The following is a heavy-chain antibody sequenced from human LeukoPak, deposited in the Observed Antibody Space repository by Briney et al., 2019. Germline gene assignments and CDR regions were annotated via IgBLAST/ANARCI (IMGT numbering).Heavy chain of an antibody. CDR2: MYYSGST. J-gene: IGHJ5*02. D-gene: IGHD3-22*01. V-gene: IGHV4-39*07. CDR1: GGSISSSSYY. CDR3: ARSRDSSGYRNNWFDP. Sequence: SETLSLTCTVSGGSISSSSYYWGWIRQPPGKGLEWIGSMYYSGSTYYNPSLKSRVTMSVDTSKNQFSLKLNSVTAADTAVYYCARSRDSSGYRNNWFDPWGQGTLVTVSS.